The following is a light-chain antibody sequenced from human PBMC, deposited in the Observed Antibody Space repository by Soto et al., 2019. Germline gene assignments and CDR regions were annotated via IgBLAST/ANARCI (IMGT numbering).Light chain of an antibody. CDR2: AAY. CDR1: QSISSY. Sequence: DIQMTQSPSSLSASVGDRVTITCRASQSISSYLNWYQQKPGKAPKLLIYAAYSLQSGVPSRFSGSGAGTDFILTISSLQPEDFATYYCQQSYSTPFTFGPGTKVDIK. J-gene: IGKJ3*01. V-gene: IGKV1-39*01. CDR3: QQSYSTPFT.